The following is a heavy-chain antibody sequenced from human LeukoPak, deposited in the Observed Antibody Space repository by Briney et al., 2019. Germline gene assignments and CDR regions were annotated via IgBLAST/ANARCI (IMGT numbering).Heavy chain of an antibody. J-gene: IGHJ6*04. CDR3: ARDETRLSYDGFYGSRGMDV. CDR1: GGSISSYY. Sequence: SETLSLTCTVSGGSISSYYWSWIRQPPGKGLEWIGYIYYSGSTNYNPSLKSRVTISVDTSKNQFSLKLSSVTAADTAVYYCARDETRLSYDGFYGSRGMDVWGKGTTVTVSS. D-gene: IGHD3-10*01. V-gene: IGHV4-59*01. CDR2: IYYSGST.